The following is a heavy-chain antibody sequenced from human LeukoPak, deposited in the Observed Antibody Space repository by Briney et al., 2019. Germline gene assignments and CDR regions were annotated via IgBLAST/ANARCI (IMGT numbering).Heavy chain of an antibody. Sequence: SVKVSCKASGGTFSSYAISWVRQAPRQGLEWMGRIIPILGIANYAQKFQGRVTITADKSTSTAYMELSSLRSEDTAVYYCASGQGSSDYYYGMDVWGQGTTVTVSS. V-gene: IGHV1-69*04. CDR1: GGTFSSYA. CDR3: ASGQGSSDYYYGMDV. CDR2: IIPILGIA. J-gene: IGHJ6*02. D-gene: IGHD6-19*01.